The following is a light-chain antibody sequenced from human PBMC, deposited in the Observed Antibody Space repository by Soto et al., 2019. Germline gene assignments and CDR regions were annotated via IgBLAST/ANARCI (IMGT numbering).Light chain of an antibody. CDR3: CSYAGSYTLGV. CDR2: DVS. J-gene: IGLJ1*01. V-gene: IGLV2-11*01. Sequence: QSVLTQSPSASGSPGQSVTISCTGTSSDVGGYNYVSWYQQHPGKAPKLMIYDVSKRPSGVPDRFSGSKSGNTASLTISGLQAEDEADYYCCSYAGSYTLGVFGTGTKVTVL. CDR1: SSDVGGYNY.